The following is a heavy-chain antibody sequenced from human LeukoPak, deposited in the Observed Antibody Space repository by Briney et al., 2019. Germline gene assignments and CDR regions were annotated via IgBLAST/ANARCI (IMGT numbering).Heavy chain of an antibody. CDR2: ISDSGGST. CDR3: AKVRPGFDP. J-gene: IGHJ5*02. Sequence: PGGSLRLSCAASGFTFSSYAMSWVRQAPGQGLEWVLAISDSGGSTYYADSVKGRFTISRDNSKNTLYLQMSSLRADDTAVYYCAKVRPGFDPWGQGTLVTVSS. CDR1: GFTFSSYA. V-gene: IGHV3-23*01.